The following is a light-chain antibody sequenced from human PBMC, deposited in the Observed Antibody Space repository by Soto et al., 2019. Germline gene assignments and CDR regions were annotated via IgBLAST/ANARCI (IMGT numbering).Light chain of an antibody. Sequence: IQLTQSPSSLSASVVDSVTITCLASQGITSYLAWYQQKPGKAPNLLIYGASTLQSGVPSRFSGSGSGTDFTLTISSLQAEDFATYYCQQTRSYPSTFGGGTKVDIK. V-gene: IGKV1-9*01. CDR1: QGITSY. J-gene: IGKJ4*01. CDR3: QQTRSYPST. CDR2: GAS.